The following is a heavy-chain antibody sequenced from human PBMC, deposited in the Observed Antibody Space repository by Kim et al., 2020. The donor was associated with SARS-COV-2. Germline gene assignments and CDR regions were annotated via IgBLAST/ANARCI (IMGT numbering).Heavy chain of an antibody. CDR3: ARDRISAAGTPSYDAFDI. V-gene: IGHV4-59*13. D-gene: IGHD6-13*01. CDR2: IYYSGST. Sequence: SETLSLTCTVSGGSINNYYWTWIRQPPGKGLEWIGYIYYSGSTSYNASLKSRVTISVDTSKNQFSLRLSSVTAADTAMYYCARDRISAAGTPSYDAFDIWGQGGMVTVSS. J-gene: IGHJ3*02. CDR1: GGSINNYY.